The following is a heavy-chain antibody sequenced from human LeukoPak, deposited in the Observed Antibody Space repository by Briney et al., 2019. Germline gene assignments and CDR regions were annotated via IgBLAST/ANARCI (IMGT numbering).Heavy chain of an antibody. CDR1: GFTVSSNY. CDR3: AREIYGDYGRFDY. Sequence: GGSLRLSCAASGFTVSSNYMSWVRQAPGKGLEWVSVIYSGGSTYYADSVKGRFTISRDNSKNTLYLQMNSLRAEDTAAYYCAREIYGDYGRFDYWGQGTLVTVSS. V-gene: IGHV3-53*01. J-gene: IGHJ4*02. D-gene: IGHD4-17*01. CDR2: IYSGGST.